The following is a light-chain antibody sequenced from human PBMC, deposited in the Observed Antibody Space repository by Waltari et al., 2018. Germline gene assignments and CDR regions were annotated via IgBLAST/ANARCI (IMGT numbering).Light chain of an antibody. Sequence: ESVLTQSLDTLSLSPGETATLSCRASQSVGTYLAWYQQKPGQAPRLLIYDASNSATGIPDRFRGSGSGTDFTLTISSLEPEDFALYYCQQRSSWTPHTFGQGARLEIK. J-gene: IGKJ2*01. V-gene: IGKV3-11*01. CDR1: QSVGTY. CDR2: DAS. CDR3: QQRSSWTPHT.